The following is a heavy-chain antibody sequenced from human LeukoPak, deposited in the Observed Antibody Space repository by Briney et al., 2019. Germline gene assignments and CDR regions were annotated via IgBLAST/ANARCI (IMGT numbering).Heavy chain of an antibody. CDR3: ARHEGGSYSLFDY. J-gene: IGHJ4*02. CDR1: GGSISSHY. Sequence: SETLSLTCTVSGGSISSHYWSWIRQPPGKGLEWIGYIYTSGGTNYNPSLKSRVTRSVDTSKNQFSLKLSSVTAADTAVYYCARHEGGSYSLFDYWGQGTLVTVSS. D-gene: IGHD1-26*01. V-gene: IGHV4-4*09. CDR2: IYTSGGT.